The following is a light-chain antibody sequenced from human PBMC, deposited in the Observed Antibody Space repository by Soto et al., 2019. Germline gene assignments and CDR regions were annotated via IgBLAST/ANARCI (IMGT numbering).Light chain of an antibody. J-gene: IGLJ1*01. Sequence: QPVLTQPASVSGSPGQLITISCTGTSSDVGGYNYVSWYQQHPGKAPKLMIYEVSNRPSGVSNRFSGSKSGNTASLTISGLQAEDEADYYCSSYTSSSTPYVFGTGTKVTVL. CDR2: EVS. CDR1: SSDVGGYNY. CDR3: SSYTSSSTPYV. V-gene: IGLV2-14*01.